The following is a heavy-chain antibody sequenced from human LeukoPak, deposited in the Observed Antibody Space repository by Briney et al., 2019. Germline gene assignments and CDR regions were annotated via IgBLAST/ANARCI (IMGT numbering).Heavy chain of an antibody. CDR1: GYTFTGYY. CDR2: INPNSGGT. V-gene: IGHV1-2*02. J-gene: IGHJ6*03. D-gene: IGHD3-10*01. Sequence: GASVKVSCKASGYTFTGYYMHWVRQAPGQGLEWMGWINPNSGGTNYAQKFQGRVTMTRDTSISTAYMELSSLRSEDTAVYYCARGIGYGSGSYYYYYMDVWGKGTTVTISS. CDR3: ARGIGYGSGSYYYYYMDV.